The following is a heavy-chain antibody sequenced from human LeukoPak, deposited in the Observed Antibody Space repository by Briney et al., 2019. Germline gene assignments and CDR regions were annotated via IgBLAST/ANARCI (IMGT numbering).Heavy chain of an antibody. CDR1: GFTFSSYA. J-gene: IGHJ4*02. CDR2: ISSNGGST. V-gene: IGHV3-64*01. Sequence: GGSLRLSCAASGFTFSSYAMHWVRQAPGKGLEYVSAISSNGGSTYYANSVKGRFTISRDNAKNSLYLQMNSLRAEDTAVYYCARDDYFDYWGQGTLVTVSS. CDR3: ARDDYFDY.